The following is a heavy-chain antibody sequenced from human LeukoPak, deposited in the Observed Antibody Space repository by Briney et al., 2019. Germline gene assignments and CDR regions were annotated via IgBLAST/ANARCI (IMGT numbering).Heavy chain of an antibody. D-gene: IGHD4-11*01. CDR2: ISSDRNVI. J-gene: IGHJ4*02. CDR3: AGSKYPEPQDLNF. Sequence: GGSLRLSCAASGFTFDIYEMNWVRQAPGRGLEWISYISSDRNVIYYAGSVKGRFTISRDNAKYSLYLQMNSLRAEDTAVYYCAGSKYPEPQDLNFWGQGTLVAVSS. V-gene: IGHV3-48*03. CDR1: GFTFDIYE.